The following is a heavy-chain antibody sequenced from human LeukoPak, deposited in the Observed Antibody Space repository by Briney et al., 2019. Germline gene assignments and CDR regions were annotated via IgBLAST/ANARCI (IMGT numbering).Heavy chain of an antibody. CDR2: IRSKAYGGTT. J-gene: IGHJ6*03. CDR1: GFTFGDYA. D-gene: IGHD2-8*01. V-gene: IGHV3-49*04. Sequence: PGGSLRLSCTASGFTFGDYAMSWVRQAPGKGLEWVGFIRSKAYGGTTEYATSVKGRFTISRDDSKSIAYLQMNSLKTEDTAVYYCTRVSGYCTNGVCFLSYYYTDVWGKGTTVTVSS. CDR3: TRVSGYCTNGVCFLSYYYTDV.